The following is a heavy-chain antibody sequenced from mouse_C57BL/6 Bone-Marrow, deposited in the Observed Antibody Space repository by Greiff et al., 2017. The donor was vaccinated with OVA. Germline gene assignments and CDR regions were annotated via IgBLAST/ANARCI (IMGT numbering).Heavy chain of an antibody. Sequence: SGPELVKPGASVKIPCKASGYTFTDYNMDWVKQSHGQSLEWIGDINPNNGGTIYNQKFKGKATLTVDKSSSTAYMELGSLTSEDTAVYDCARGYYGSSYWYFDDWGTGTTVTVSS. CDR3: ARGYYGSSYWYFDD. J-gene: IGHJ1*03. D-gene: IGHD1-1*01. V-gene: IGHV1-18*01. CDR1: GYTFTDYN. CDR2: INPNNGGT.